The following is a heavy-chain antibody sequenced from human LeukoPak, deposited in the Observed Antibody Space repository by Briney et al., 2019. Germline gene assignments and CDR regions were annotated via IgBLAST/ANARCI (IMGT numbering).Heavy chain of an antibody. CDR2: IYWDDDK. Sequence: ESGPTLVKPTQTLTLTCTFSGCSLSSSGVGVGWIRQPPGKAREWLSLIYWDDDKRYSTPLKSRLTITKDTSKNQVLLTLPNMDPVDTGTYYCAHSGTVTSPHDAFDVWGQGTMVTVSS. V-gene: IGHV2-5*02. D-gene: IGHD4-17*01. J-gene: IGHJ3*01. CDR3: AHSGTVTSPHDAFDV. CDR1: GCSLSSSGVG.